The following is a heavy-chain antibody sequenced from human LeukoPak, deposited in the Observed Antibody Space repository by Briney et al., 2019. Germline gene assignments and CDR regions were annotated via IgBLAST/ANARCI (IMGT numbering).Heavy chain of an antibody. CDR1: GDSISTSSYY. CDR2: IYYSGST. D-gene: IGHD4-17*01. J-gene: IGHJ4*02. Sequence: ASETLSLTCSVSGDSISTSSYYWGWIRQPPGKGLEWIGTIYYSGSTYYNPSLTSRVTISVDTSKNQFSLKLSSVTAADTAVYYCARGPTTVTRAFDYWGQGTLVTVSS. CDR3: ARGPTTVTRAFDY. V-gene: IGHV4-39*07.